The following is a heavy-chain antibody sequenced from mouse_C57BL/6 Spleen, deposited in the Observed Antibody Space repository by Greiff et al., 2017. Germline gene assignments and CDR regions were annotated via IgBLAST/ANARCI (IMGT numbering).Heavy chain of an antibody. CDR3: ARGAYGGGFAD. J-gene: IGHJ3*01. Sequence: QVQLKESGAELVKPGASVKISCKASGYAFSSYWMNWVKQRPGKGLEWIGQIYPGDGDTNYNGKFKGKATLTADKSSSTAYMQLSSLTSEDSAVYFCARGAYGGGFADWGQGTLVTVSA. V-gene: IGHV1-80*01. D-gene: IGHD1-1*01. CDR1: GYAFSSYW. CDR2: IYPGDGDT.